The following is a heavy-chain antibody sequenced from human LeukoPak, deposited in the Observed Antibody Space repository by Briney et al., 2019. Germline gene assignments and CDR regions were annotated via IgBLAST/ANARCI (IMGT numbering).Heavy chain of an antibody. V-gene: IGHV1-2*02. CDR3: ASLGGGSTVTTYLNY. Sequence: ASVKVSCKASGYTFTGYYMHWVRQAPGQGLECMGWINPNSGGTNYAQKFQGRVTMTRDTSISTAYMELSRLRSDDTAVYYCASLGGGSTVTTYLNYWGQGTLVTVSS. CDR2: INPNSGGT. J-gene: IGHJ4*02. CDR1: GYTFTGYY. D-gene: IGHD4-17*01.